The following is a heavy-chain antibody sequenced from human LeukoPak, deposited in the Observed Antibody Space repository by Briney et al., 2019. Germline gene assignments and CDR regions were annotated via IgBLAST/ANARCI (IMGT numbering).Heavy chain of an antibody. CDR3: ARLKGTTSVFDY. V-gene: IGHV3-7*03. D-gene: IGHD1-1*01. CDR1: GFTLSSYW. CDR2: INPEGSDK. J-gene: IGHJ4*02. Sequence: GGSLRLSCAASGFTLSSYWMHWVRQVPGKGLEWVGNINPEGSDKFYVDCVEGRFTMSRDNARLSLYLQVGSLRPDDTAVYYCARLKGTTSVFDYWGQGTLVTVSS.